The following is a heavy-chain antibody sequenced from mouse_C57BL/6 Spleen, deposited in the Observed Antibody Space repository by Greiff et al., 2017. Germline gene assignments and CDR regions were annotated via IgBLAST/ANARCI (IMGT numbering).Heavy chain of an antibody. J-gene: IGHJ3*01. D-gene: IGHD4-1*01. CDR2: IDPETGGT. CDR3: SRTGPAWFAC. Sequence: QVQLKQPGAELVRPGASVTLSCKASGYTFTDYEMHWVKQTPVHGLEWIGAIDPETGGTAYNQKFKGKAILTADKSSSTAYMELRSLTSEDSAVYYCSRTGPAWFACWGQGTLVTVSA. V-gene: IGHV1-15*01. CDR1: GYTFTDYE.